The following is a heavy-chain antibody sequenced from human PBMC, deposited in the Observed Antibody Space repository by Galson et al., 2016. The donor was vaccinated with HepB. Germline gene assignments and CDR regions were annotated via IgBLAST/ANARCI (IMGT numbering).Heavy chain of an antibody. Sequence: TLSLTCTVSGGSISSGGYYWSWIRQHPGKGLEWIGYIYHSGSTYYSLSLKSRVIISVDTSKNQFSLKLSSVTAADTAVYYCARDGLRGTYRYTWFDPWGQGTLVTVSS. J-gene: IGHJ5*02. V-gene: IGHV4-31*03. CDR2: IYHSGST. CDR3: ARDGLRGTYRYTWFDP. CDR1: GGSISSGGYY. D-gene: IGHD3-16*02.